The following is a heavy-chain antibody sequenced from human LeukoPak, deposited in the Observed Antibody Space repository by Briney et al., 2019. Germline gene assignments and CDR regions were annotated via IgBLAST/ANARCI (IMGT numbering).Heavy chain of an antibody. J-gene: IGHJ4*02. Sequence: GGSLRLSCVASGFTFSDYWMSWVRQAPGKGLEWVANIKQDGTEKYYVDSVKGRFTISRDNAKNSLFLQMNSLRAEDTAVYSCARGMYDSSGYYSTDFDYWGQGTLVTVSS. CDR3: ARGMYDSSGYYSTDFDY. V-gene: IGHV3-7*01. D-gene: IGHD3-22*01. CDR1: GFTFSDYW. CDR2: IKQDGTEK.